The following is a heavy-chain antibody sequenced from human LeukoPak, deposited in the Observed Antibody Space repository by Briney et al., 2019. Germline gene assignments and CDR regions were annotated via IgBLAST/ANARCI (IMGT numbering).Heavy chain of an antibody. J-gene: IGHJ5*02. D-gene: IGHD6-19*01. CDR1: GHTFNSYD. Sequence: ASVKVSCKTSGHTFNSYDINWVHQTTEQGLEWMGWMNPHSGNTDYAQKLQGRVTMTTDTSTSTAYMELRSLRSDDTAVYYCARGSGWSYLTAWGQGTLVTVSS. V-gene: IGHV1-8*01. CDR3: ARGSGWSYLTA. CDR2: MNPHSGNT.